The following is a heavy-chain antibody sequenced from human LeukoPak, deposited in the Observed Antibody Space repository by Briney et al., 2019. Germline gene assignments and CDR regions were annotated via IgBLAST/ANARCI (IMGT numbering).Heavy chain of an antibody. Sequence: GGSLRLSCAASGFTFDDYGMSWVRQAPGTGLEWVAIISYDGSNKYHADSGRFTISRDNSKNTLYLQMNSLKTEDTAVYYCAKEGMETTISGSFFDSWGQGTLVTVSS. V-gene: IGHV3-30*18. CDR2: ISYDGSNK. CDR3: AKEGMETTISGSFFDS. J-gene: IGHJ4*02. D-gene: IGHD3-10*01. CDR1: GFTFDDYG.